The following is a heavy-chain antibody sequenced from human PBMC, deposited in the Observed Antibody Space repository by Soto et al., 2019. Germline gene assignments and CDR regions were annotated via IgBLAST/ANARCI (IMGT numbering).Heavy chain of an antibody. D-gene: IGHD1-7*01. CDR3: AKNQERELPRVIDF. Sequence: QVQLVQSGGEVKRPGASVKVSCKTSGYTFSNYGITWVRQAPGQPLEWLGWISLYSDGTNYAQKFQGRVSMTTDTSTTTAYMELRSLRSDDTAVYYCAKNQERELPRVIDFWGQGTLVTVSS. CDR2: ISLYSDGT. J-gene: IGHJ4*02. V-gene: IGHV1-18*01. CDR1: GYTFSNYG.